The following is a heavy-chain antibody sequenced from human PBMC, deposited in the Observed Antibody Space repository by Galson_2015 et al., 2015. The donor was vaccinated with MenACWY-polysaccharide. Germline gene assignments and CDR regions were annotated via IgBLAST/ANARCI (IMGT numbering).Heavy chain of an antibody. Sequence: SLRLSCAASGFTFSPYAMHWVRQAPGKGLEWVAVISFDGREKYYSESVRGRFTISRDNSKSTLYMQMNSLRVEDTALYYCARDQFPSTTLKPLDALDNWGQGTMVTVSS. D-gene: IGHD1-1*01. CDR3: ARDQFPSTTLKPLDALDN. J-gene: IGHJ3*02. CDR2: ISFDGREK. CDR1: GFTFSPYA. V-gene: IGHV3-30*01.